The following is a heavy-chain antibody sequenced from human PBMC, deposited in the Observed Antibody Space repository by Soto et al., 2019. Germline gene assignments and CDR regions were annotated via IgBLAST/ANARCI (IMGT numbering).Heavy chain of an antibody. CDR2: INAGNGNT. CDR1: GYTFTSYA. CDR3: ARDQYYYGSGSYYNVYYYYGRDV. V-gene: IGHV1-3*01. J-gene: IGHJ6*02. D-gene: IGHD3-10*01. Sequence: ASVKVSCKASGYTFTSYAMHWVRQAPGQRLEWMGWINAGNGNTKYSQKFQGRVTITRDTSASTAYMELSSLRSEDTAVYYCARDQYYYGSGSYYNVYYYYGRDVWGQGTTVTVSS.